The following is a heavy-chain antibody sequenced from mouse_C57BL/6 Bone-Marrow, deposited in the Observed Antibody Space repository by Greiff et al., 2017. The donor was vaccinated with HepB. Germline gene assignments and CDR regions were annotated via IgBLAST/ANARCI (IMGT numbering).Heavy chain of an antibody. CDR3: ARRKTGTLDY. V-gene: IGHV1-52*01. CDR2: IDPSDSET. Sequence: VQLQQSGAELVRPGSSVKLSCKASGYTFTSYWMHWVKQRPIQGLEWIGNIDPSDSETHYNQKFKDKATLTVDKSSSTAYMQLSSLTSEDSAVYYCARRKTGTLDYWGQGTTLTVSS. CDR1: GYTFTSYW. J-gene: IGHJ2*01. D-gene: IGHD4-1*01.